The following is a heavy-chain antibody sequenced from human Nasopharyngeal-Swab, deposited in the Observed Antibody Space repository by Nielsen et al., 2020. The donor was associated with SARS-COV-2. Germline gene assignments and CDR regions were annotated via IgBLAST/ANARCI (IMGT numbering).Heavy chain of an antibody. Sequence: ASVKVSCKASGYTFTGYYMHWVRQAPGQGLEWMGRINPNSGGTNYAQKFQGGVTMTRDTSISTAYMELSRLRSDDTAVYYCARPDSSSSVFDYWGQGTLVTVSS. J-gene: IGHJ4*02. V-gene: IGHV1-2*06. CDR3: ARPDSSSSVFDY. D-gene: IGHD6-6*01. CDR1: GYTFTGYY. CDR2: INPNSGGT.